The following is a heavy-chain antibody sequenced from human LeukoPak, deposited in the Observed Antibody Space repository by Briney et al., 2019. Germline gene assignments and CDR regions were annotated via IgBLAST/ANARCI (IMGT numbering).Heavy chain of an antibody. V-gene: IGHV3-23*01. Sequence: GGSLRLSCAASGSTFSSYAMSWVRQAPGKGLEWVSSISGSGGSTYYADSVKGRFTISRDNSKNTLYLQMNSLRAEDTAVYYCAKEGSVAGIFDYWGQGTLVTVSS. J-gene: IGHJ4*02. CDR3: AKEGSVAGIFDY. CDR1: GSTFSSYA. D-gene: IGHD6-19*01. CDR2: ISGSGGST.